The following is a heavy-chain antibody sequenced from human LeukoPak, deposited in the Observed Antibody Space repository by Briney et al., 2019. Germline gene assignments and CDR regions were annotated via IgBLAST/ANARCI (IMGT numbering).Heavy chain of an antibody. CDR1: GFTFSSHW. D-gene: IGHD6-13*01. J-gene: IGHJ4*02. Sequence: PGGSLRLSCEASGFTFSSHWMRWARPAPGKGLEWVADIKRDGSEKNYMDSVKGRFCISRDNATNSVYLQMNSLRDDDTAVYYCARDNRWSSDYWGQGSLVTVSS. CDR2: IKRDGSEK. V-gene: IGHV3-7*01. CDR3: ARDNRWSSDY.